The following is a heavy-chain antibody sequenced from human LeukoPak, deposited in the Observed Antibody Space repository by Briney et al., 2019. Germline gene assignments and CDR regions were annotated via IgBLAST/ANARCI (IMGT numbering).Heavy chain of an antibody. D-gene: IGHD5-12*01. CDR1: GFTFSSYA. CDR3: ARDGGYSGYDLNDY. Sequence: PGRSLRLSCAASGFTFSSYAMHWVRQAPGQGLEGVAVISYDGSNKYYADSVKGRFTISRDNSKNTLYLQMNSLRAEDTAVYYCARDGGYSGYDLNDYWGQGTLVTVSS. J-gene: IGHJ4*02. CDR2: ISYDGSNK. V-gene: IGHV3-30-3*01.